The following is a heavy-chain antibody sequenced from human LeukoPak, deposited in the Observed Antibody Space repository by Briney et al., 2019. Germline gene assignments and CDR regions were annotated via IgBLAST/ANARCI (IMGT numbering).Heavy chain of an antibody. CDR2: IIPIFRRA. J-gene: IGHJ4*02. Sequence: SVKVSCKASGYTFTSNGITWVRQAPGQGLEWMGGIIPIFRRANYAQKFQDRLTITADESTTEVYMELTRLKSDDTAIYYCARVGEFGINSAMVLPDWGQGSLVTVSS. D-gene: IGHD3-16*01. CDR3: ARVGEFGINSAMVLPD. V-gene: IGHV1-69*13. CDR1: GYTFTSNG.